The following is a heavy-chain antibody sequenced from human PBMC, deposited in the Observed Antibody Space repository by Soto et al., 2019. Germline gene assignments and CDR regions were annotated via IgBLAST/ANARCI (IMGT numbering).Heavy chain of an antibody. V-gene: IGHV3-73*01. D-gene: IGHD6-19*01. CDR1: GFTFSGSA. CDR2: IRSKADSYAT. Sequence: GGSLRLSCAASGFTFSGSAMHWVRQASGKGLEWVGRIRSKADSYATAYAASVKGRFTISRDDSKNTAYLQMNSLKTEDTAVYYCTRQRYSSGWPQGYDPWGQGTRVTVSS. J-gene: IGHJ5*02. CDR3: TRQRYSSGWPQGYDP.